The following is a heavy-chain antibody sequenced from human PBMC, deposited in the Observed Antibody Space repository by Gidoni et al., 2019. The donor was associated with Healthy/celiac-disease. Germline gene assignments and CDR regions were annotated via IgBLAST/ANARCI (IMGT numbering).Heavy chain of an antibody. CDR3: ARGNDILTGYPSIDY. V-gene: IGHV3-30-3*01. J-gene: IGHJ4*02. CDR2: ISYDGSNK. D-gene: IGHD3-9*01. Sequence: QVQLVVSGGGVVQPGRSLRLSCAVSGLPFISYAMHWVRQAPGKGLEWVAVISYDGSNKYYADSVKGRFTISRDNSKNTLYLQMNSLRAEDTAVYYCARGNDILTGYPSIDYWGQGTLVTVSS. CDR1: GLPFISYA.